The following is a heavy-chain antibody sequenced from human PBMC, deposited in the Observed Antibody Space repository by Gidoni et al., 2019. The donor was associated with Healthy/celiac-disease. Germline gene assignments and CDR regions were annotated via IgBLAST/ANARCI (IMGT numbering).Heavy chain of an antibody. CDR3: VKDRGDSSGYYFRGWFQH. CDR1: GFTFSSYA. J-gene: IGHJ1*01. V-gene: IGHV3-64D*06. D-gene: IGHD3-22*01. Sequence: EVQLVESGGGLVQPGGSLRLSCSASGFTFSSYAMHWVRQAPGKGLEYVSAISSNGGSTYYADSVKGRFTISRDNSKNTLYLQMSSLRAEDTAVYYCVKDRGDSSGYYFRGWFQHWGQGTLVTVSS. CDR2: ISSNGGST.